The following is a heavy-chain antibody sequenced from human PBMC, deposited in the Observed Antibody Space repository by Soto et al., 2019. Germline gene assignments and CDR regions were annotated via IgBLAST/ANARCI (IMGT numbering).Heavy chain of an antibody. V-gene: IGHV3-23*01. Sequence: SLRLSCAAAGFTLSSYGMSWVRQAPGKGLEWVSAISPNGQGIYYADSVRGRFTIYRDTFKNTVFLHLDSLRAEDTAVYYCAKDRNYPRHSFHYWSQGTRVTVS. CDR3: AKDRNYPRHSFHY. CDR1: GFTLSSYG. CDR2: ISPNGQGI. D-gene: IGHD1-7*01. J-gene: IGHJ4*02.